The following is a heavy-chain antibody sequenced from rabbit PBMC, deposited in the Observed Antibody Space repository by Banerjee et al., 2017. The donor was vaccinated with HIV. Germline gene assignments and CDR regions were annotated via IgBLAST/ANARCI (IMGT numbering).Heavy chain of an antibody. CDR3: ARGPGYAGYGYATFYFNL. D-gene: IGHD6-1*01. J-gene: IGHJ4*01. CDR1: GFSFSSGYY. V-gene: IGHV1S40*01. Sequence: QSLEESGGDLVKPGASLTLTCTASGFSFSSGYYMCWVRQAPGKGLEWIACIYACSGTTYYASWAKGRFTTSKPSSTTVTLQTTRLTAADTATYFCARGPGYAGYGYATFYFNLWGQGTLVTVS. CDR2: IYACSGTT.